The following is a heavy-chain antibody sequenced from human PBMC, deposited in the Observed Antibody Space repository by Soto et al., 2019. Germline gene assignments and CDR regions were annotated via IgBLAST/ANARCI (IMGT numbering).Heavy chain of an antibody. CDR1: GGSFSGYY. CDR3: ARPGWSYYYYYMDV. D-gene: IGHD6-19*01. J-gene: IGHJ6*03. CDR2: INHSGST. Sequence: SETLSLTCAVYGGSFSGYYLSWIRQPPGKGLEWIGEINHSGSTNYNPSLKSRVTISVDTSKNQFSLKLSSVTAADTAVYYCARPGWSYYYYYMDVWGKGTTVTVSS. V-gene: IGHV4-34*01.